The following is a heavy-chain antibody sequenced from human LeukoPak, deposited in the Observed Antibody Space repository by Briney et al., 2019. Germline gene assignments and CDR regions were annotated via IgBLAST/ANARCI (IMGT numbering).Heavy chain of an antibody. V-gene: IGHV4-38-2*02. CDR1: GYSISSGYY. J-gene: IGHJ2*01. CDR3: ARLSSSWYQDWYFDL. CDR2: IYYSGST. D-gene: IGHD6-13*01. Sequence: PSETLSLTCTVSGYSISSGYYWGWIRQPPGKGLEWIGSIYYSGSTYYNPSLKSRVIISVDTSKNQFSLKLSSVTAADTAVYYCARLSSSWYQDWYFDLWGRGTLVTVSS.